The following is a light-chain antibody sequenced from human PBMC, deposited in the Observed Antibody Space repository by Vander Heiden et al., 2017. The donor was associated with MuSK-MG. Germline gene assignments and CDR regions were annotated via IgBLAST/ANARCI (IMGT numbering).Light chain of an antibody. CDR2: AAS. CDR1: QSISSY. CDR3: QQSYSTHT. V-gene: IGKV1-39*01. Sequence: DIQMTQPPSSLSASLGDRVTITCRASQSISSYLNWQQQKPVKAPKLLSDAASTWQSGVPSRFSGSGSGTDFTLTSSRLQPEDIAADDWQQSYSTHTFGQGTKLEIK. J-gene: IGKJ2*01.